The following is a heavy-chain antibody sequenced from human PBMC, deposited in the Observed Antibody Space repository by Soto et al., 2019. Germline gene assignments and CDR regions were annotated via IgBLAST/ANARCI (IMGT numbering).Heavy chain of an antibody. Sequence: EVQLVESGGCLVKPGGTLRLSCAASGFTFSSYSMNWVRQAPGKGLEWVSSISSSSSYIYYADSVKDRFTISRDNAKISLSPQMNSLRGEDTAVYYGASSLQHSSRRPLYYWGKGTLVTVSS. CDR2: ISSSSSYI. D-gene: IGHD6-13*01. CDR1: GFTFSSYS. CDR3: ASSLQHSSRRPLYY. V-gene: IGHV3-21*01. J-gene: IGHJ4*02.